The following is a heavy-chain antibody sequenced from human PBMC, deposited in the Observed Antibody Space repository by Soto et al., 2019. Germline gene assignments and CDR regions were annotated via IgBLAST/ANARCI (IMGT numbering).Heavy chain of an antibody. D-gene: IGHD2-8*01. CDR2: IGGAGSNI. V-gene: IGHV3-23*01. Sequence: PGGSLRLSCAASGFIFSEYAMTWVRQAPGKGLEWVSVIGGAGSNIHYADSVEGRFTVSRDDSKNTLYLRMDSLRVEDTAVYYCAKVFVSRNGVYDPFDIRGPGTKVTVSS. J-gene: IGHJ3*02. CDR1: GFIFSEYA. CDR3: AKVFVSRNGVYDPFDI.